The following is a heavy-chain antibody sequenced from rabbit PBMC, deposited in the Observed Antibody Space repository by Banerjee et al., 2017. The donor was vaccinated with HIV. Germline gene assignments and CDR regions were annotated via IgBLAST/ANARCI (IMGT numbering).Heavy chain of an antibody. V-gene: IGHV1S40*01. CDR2: INTGSGST. D-gene: IGHD2-1*01. Sequence: QSLEESGGDLVKPGASLTLTCKASGFDFSSNAMCWVRQAPGKGLEWIGCINTGSGSTYYASWAKGRFTISKISSTTVTLQMTSLTAADTATYFCARGAGHADYGDASLWGQGTLVTVS. J-gene: IGHJ4*01. CDR1: GFDFSSNA. CDR3: ARGAGHADYGDASL.